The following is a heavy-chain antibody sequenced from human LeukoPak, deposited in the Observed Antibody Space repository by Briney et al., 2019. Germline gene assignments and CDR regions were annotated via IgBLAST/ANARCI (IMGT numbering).Heavy chain of an antibody. CDR2: IIPIFGIA. CDR1: GGTFSSYA. J-gene: IGHJ4*02. CDR3: AKDRLSRGVTWADY. V-gene: IGHV1-69*13. D-gene: IGHD3-10*01. Sequence: SVKVSCKASGGTFSSYAISWVRQAPGQGLEWMGGIIPIFGIANYAQKFQDRVTITADESTTTSYMEVSSLRAEDTAVYYCAKDRLSRGVTWADYWGQGTLVTVSS.